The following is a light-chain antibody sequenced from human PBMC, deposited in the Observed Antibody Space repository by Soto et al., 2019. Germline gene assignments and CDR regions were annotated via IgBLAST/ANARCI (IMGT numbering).Light chain of an antibody. J-gene: IGKJ1*01. CDR3: QQYSGIWT. CDR1: QSISSW. CDR2: KAS. Sequence: DIQMTQSPSTLSASVGDRITITCRASQSISSWLAWYQQKPGKAPKLLIYKASTLESGVPSRFSGSASRTEFTLSISSLQHDDFATYYCQQYSGIWTFGQGTKVEIK. V-gene: IGKV1-5*03.